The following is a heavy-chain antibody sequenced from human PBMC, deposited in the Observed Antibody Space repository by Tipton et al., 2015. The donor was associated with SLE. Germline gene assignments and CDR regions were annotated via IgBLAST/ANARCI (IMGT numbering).Heavy chain of an antibody. V-gene: IGHV4-38-2*01. Sequence: TLSLTCAVSGYSISSGYYWGWIRQPPGKGLEWIGSIYHSGSTYYNPSLKSRVTISVDTSKNQFSLKLSSATAADTAVYYCARHQGGFDYWGQGTLVTVSS. J-gene: IGHJ4*02. CDR2: IYHSGST. CDR1: GYSISSGYY. CDR3: ARHQGGFDY.